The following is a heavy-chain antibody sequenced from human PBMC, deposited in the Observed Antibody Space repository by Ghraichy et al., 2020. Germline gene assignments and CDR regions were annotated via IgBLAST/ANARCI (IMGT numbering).Heavy chain of an antibody. CDR2: IYYSGST. CDR1: GGSISSSSYY. J-gene: IGHJ5*02. CDR3: ARNTAMVSGGWFDP. D-gene: IGHD5-18*01. Sequence: SQTLSLTCTVSGGSISSSSYYWGWIRQPPGKGLEWIGSIYYSGSTYYNPSLKSRVTISVDTSKNQFSLKLSSVTAADTAVYYCARNTAMVSGGWFDPWGQGTLVTVSS. V-gene: IGHV4-39*01.